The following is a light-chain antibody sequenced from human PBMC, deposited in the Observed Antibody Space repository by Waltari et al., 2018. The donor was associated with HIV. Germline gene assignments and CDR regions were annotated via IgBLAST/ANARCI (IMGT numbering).Light chain of an antibody. V-gene: IGLV2-23*02. CDR1: RSDIGNSNL. CDR2: EVT. CDR3: CSYASSGTLVV. Sequence: QSALTQPASVSGSPGQSISISCTEARSDIGNSNLVSWYQHHTGRAPKLLIFEVTKRPSGVSNRFSGSKSGNTASLTISDLQAEDEADYYCCSYASSGTLVVFGGGTRVTVL. J-gene: IGLJ2*01.